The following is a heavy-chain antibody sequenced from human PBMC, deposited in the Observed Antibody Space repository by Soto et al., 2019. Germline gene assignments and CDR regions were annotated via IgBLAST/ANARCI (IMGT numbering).Heavy chain of an antibody. Sequence: GASVKVSCKASGYTFTSYAMHWVRQAPGQRLEWMGWINAGNGNTIYSQKFQGRVTMTRDTSTSTVYMELSSLRSEDTAVYYCARGGVCGGDRYSPYYWGQGTLVTVSS. D-gene: IGHD2-21*02. CDR2: INAGNGNT. CDR1: GYTFTSYA. J-gene: IGHJ4*02. V-gene: IGHV1-3*01. CDR3: ARGGVCGGDRYSPYY.